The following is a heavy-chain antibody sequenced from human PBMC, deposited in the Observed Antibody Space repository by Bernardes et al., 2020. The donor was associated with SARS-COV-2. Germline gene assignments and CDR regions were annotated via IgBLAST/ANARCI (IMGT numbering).Heavy chain of an antibody. CDR3: ARVNSFTIFGVVMGAFDY. CDR2: IYYSGST. CDR1: GGSISSSSYY. Sequence: TLSLTCTVSGGSISSSSYYWGWIRQPPGKGLEWIGSIYYSGSTYYNPSLKSRVTIPVDTSKNQFSLKLSSVTAADTAVYYCARVNSFTIFGVVMGAFDYWGQGTLVTVSS. D-gene: IGHD3-3*01. J-gene: IGHJ4*02. V-gene: IGHV4-39*07.